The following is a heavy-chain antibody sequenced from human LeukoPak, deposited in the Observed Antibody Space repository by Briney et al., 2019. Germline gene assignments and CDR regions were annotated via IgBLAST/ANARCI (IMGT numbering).Heavy chain of an antibody. D-gene: IGHD3-22*01. V-gene: IGHV4-30-4*01. Sequence: PSETLSLTCTVSGGSISSGDYYWSWIRQPPGKGLEWIGYIYYSGSTCYNPSLKSRVTISVDTSKNQFSLKLSSVTAADTAGYYGARLYEISVYPFDYGGQGTLVTVSS. CDR3: ARLYEISVYPFDY. CDR2: IYYSGST. J-gene: IGHJ4*02. CDR1: GGSISSGDYY.